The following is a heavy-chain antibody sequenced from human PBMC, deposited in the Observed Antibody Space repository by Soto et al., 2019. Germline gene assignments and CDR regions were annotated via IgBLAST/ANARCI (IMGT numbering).Heavy chain of an antibody. CDR3: ARGVGSSPPQY. Sequence: SETLSLTCTISGGSVSVYYWSWIRQSTGQGLEWIGYIYASGSPYYNPSLRSRVTISADTSKNQISLKLTSPTAADAAVYYCARGVGSSPPQYWGRGTLVTVSS. V-gene: IGHV4-59*02. D-gene: IGHD1-26*01. J-gene: IGHJ4*02. CDR2: IYASGSP. CDR1: GGSVSVYY.